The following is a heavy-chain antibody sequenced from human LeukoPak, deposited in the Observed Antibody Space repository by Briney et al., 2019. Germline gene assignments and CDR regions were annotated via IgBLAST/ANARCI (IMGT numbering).Heavy chain of an antibody. CDR1: GFSFDDYG. D-gene: IGHD3-22*01. Sequence: GGSLRLSCAASGFSFDDYGLTWVRQAPGKGLEWVSGINWNGDSTDYADSVKGRFTISRDNAKNSLYLQMNSLRAEDTALYYCARDLRVVITGSFDSWGEGTLVTVSS. V-gene: IGHV3-20*04. CDR2: INWNGDST. J-gene: IGHJ4*02. CDR3: ARDLRVVITGSFDS.